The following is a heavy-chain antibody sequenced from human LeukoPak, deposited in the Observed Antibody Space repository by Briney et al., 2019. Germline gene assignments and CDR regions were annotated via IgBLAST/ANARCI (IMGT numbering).Heavy chain of an antibody. J-gene: IGHJ4*02. CDR2: ISGSGGST. CDR1: GFTFRSYA. D-gene: IGHD3-16*01. CDR3: AKSNLYRWGFDY. V-gene: IGHV3-23*01. Sequence: GGSLRLSCAASGFTFRSYAMSWVRQAPGKGLEWVSAISGSGGSTYYADSVKGRFTISRDNSKNTLYLQMNSLRAEDTAVYYCAKSNLYRWGFDYWGQGTLVTVSS.